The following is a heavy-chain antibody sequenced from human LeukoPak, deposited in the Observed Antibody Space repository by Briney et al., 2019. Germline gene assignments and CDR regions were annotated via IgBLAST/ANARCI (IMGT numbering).Heavy chain of an antibody. J-gene: IGHJ6*03. CDR2: IYYSGST. V-gene: IGHV4-39*07. CDR1: GGSISSSSYY. Sequence: SETLSLTCTVSGGSISSSSYYWGWIRQPPGKGLEWIGSIYYSGSTYYNPSLKSRVTISVDTSKNQFSLKLSSVTAADTAVYYCAGGGLAGQPYYYYYYYMDVWGKGTTVTVSS. D-gene: IGHD6-19*01. CDR3: AGGGLAGQPYYYYYYYMDV.